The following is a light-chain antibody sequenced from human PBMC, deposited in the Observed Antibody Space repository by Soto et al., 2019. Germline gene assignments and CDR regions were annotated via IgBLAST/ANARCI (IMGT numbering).Light chain of an antibody. CDR3: QSYDSSLSGWV. CDR1: NSNIGAGYD. V-gene: IGLV1-40*01. J-gene: IGLJ3*02. CDR2: GNS. Sequence: QSVLTQPPSVSGAPGQRVTISCTGYNSNIGAGYDVQWYQQLPGTAPKLLIYGNSNRPSGVPDRFSASKSGTSACLAITGLQAEDEAEYYCQSYDSSLSGWVFGGGTKLTVL.